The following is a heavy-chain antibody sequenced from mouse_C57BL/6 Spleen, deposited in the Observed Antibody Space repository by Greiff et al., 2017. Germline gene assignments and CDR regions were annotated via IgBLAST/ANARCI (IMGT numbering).Heavy chain of an antibody. Sequence: QVQLQQSGAELVRPGASVKLSCKASGYTFTDYYINWVKQRPGQGLEWIARIYPGSGNTYYNEKFKGKATLTAEKSSSTAYMQLSSLTSEDSAVYFCARGEVYGSSYWFAYWGQGTLVTVSA. D-gene: IGHD1-1*01. CDR1: GYTFTDYY. CDR3: ARGEVYGSSYWFAY. J-gene: IGHJ3*01. CDR2: IYPGSGNT. V-gene: IGHV1-76*01.